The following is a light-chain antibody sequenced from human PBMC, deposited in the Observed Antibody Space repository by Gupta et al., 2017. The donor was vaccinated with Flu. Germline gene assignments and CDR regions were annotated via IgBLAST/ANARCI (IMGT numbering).Light chain of an antibody. CDR2: SSN. CDR1: NSNIGSNT. J-gene: IGLJ3*02. CDR3: ASWDDSLNGWV. V-gene: IGLV1-44*01. Sequence: SNSNIGSNTVDWYMHLPGTAPKLLMYSSNQRPSGVPDRIAGSKSGTSGSLAISGLQSEDEADYYCASWDDSLNGWVFGGGTKLTVL.